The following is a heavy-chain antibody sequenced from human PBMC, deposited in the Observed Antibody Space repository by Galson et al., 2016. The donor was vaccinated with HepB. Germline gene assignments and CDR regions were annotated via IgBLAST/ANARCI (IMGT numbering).Heavy chain of an antibody. D-gene: IGHD4-17*01. CDR1: GFTFGYSG. CDR2: IKQDGSEK. V-gene: IGHV3-7*01. CDR3: ASVGDKDYGFDC. Sequence: SLRLSCEASGFTFGYSGMSWVRQAPGKGLEWVANIKQDGSEKYYVDSVKGRFSISRDNAMDSLYLQMNSLRVEDTAVYYCASVGDKDYGFDCWGQGTLVTVSS. J-gene: IGHJ4*01.